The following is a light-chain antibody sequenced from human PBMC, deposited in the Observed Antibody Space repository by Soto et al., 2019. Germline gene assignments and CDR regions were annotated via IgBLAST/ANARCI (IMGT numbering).Light chain of an antibody. CDR2: DAS. CDR3: QQRSNWPPMFT. V-gene: IGKV3-11*01. Sequence: EIVLTQSPATLSLSPGERATLSCRASQSVSSYLAWYQQKPGQAPRLLIYDASNRATGIPARFNASGSGTDFTLTISSLGREDFAVYYCQQRSNWPPMFTFGPGTKVDIK. J-gene: IGKJ3*01. CDR1: QSVSSY.